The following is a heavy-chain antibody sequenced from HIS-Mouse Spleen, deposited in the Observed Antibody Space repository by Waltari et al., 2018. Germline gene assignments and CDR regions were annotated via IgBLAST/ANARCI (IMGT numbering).Heavy chain of an antibody. Sequence: QLQLQESGPGLVKPSETLSLPCTVSGGSISRSSYYWRWIRQPPGKGLEWIGSIYYSGSTYYNPSLKSRVTISVDTSKNQFSLKLSSVTAADTAVYYCAREIPYSSSWYDWYFDLWGRGTLVTVSS. V-gene: IGHV4-39*07. D-gene: IGHD6-13*01. CDR2: IYYSGST. J-gene: IGHJ2*01. CDR1: GGSISRSSYY. CDR3: AREIPYSSSWYDWYFDL.